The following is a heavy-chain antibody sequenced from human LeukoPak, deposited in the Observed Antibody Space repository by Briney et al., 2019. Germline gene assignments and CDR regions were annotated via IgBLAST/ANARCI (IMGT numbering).Heavy chain of an antibody. Sequence: SETLSLTCTVSGGSISSGDYYWSWIRQPPGKGLEWIGSIYYSGSTYYNPSLKSRVTIDVDTSKNQFSLKLSSVTAADTAVYYCARVAYYYDSSGYYIDYWGQGVLVTVSS. V-gene: IGHV4-39*01. CDR2: IYYSGST. J-gene: IGHJ4*02. CDR1: GGSISSGDYY. D-gene: IGHD3-22*01. CDR3: ARVAYYYDSSGYYIDY.